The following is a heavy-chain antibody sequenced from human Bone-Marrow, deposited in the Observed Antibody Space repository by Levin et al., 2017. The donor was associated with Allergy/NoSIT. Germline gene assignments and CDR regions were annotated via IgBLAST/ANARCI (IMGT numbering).Heavy chain of an antibody. J-gene: IGHJ4*02. D-gene: IGHD4-17*01. CDR3: ARHDYGDYVDY. Sequence: NPGGSLRLSCAVYGGSFSGYYWSWIRQPPGKGLEWIGEINHSGSTNYNPSLKSRVTISVDTSKNQFSLKLSSVTAADTAVYYCARHDYGDYVDYWGQGTLVTVSS. CDR2: INHSGST. CDR1: GGSFSGYY. V-gene: IGHV4-34*01.